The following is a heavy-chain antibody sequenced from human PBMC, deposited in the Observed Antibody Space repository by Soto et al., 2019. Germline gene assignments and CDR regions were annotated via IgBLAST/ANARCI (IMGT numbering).Heavy chain of an antibody. J-gene: IGHJ4*02. Sequence: EVQLLESGGALVRPGGSLRLCCAASGFTFSNYAMSWVRQAPGKGLEWVSGISSSEDITNYADSVKGLFTISRDTSNNMLYLQTTRPRTEDTAVYYGAKVPWELVRTHDFRYWGQGTGVTVSS. CDR2: ISSSEDIT. D-gene: IGHD1-26*01. CDR1: GFTFSNYA. V-gene: IGHV3-23*01. CDR3: AKVPWELVRTHDFRY.